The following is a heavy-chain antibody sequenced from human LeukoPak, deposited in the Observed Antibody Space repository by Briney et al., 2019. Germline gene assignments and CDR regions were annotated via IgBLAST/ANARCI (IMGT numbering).Heavy chain of an antibody. V-gene: IGHV1-8*01. J-gene: IGHJ4*02. CDR1: GYTFTSYD. CDR2: MNPNSGNT. Sequence: ASVKVSCKASGYTFTSYDINWVRQATGQGLEWMGGMNPNSGNTGYAQKFQGRITMTRNTSISTAYMELSSLKSEDTAVYYCARIAAAGNRRLNYWGQGTLVTVSS. D-gene: IGHD6-13*01. CDR3: ARIAAAGNRRLNY.